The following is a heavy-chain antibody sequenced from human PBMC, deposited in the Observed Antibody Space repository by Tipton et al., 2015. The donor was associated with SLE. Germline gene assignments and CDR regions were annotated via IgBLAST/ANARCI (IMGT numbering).Heavy chain of an antibody. CDR2: IYYSGTT. J-gene: IGHJ4*02. V-gene: IGHV4-59*01. D-gene: IGHD3-16*02. Sequence: TLSLTCTVSGGSISSYFWNWIRQSPVKGLEWIGHIYYSGTTKYNPSLKSRVTMSVDTSKNQFSLKLSSVTAADTAVYYCASFIATRAGYFDSWGQGALVTVSS. CDR1: GGSISSYF. CDR3: ASFIATRAGYFDS.